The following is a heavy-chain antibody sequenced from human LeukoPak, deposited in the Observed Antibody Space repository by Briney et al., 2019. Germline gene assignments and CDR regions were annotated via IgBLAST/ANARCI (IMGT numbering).Heavy chain of an antibody. J-gene: IGHJ4*02. CDR1: GFTFSSYA. CDR2: VTGTGSTT. V-gene: IGHV3-23*01. D-gene: IGHD5-18*01. CDR3: AKDDSSDTGILVDS. Sequence: GGSLRLSCAASGFTFSSYAMTWVRQAPGKGLEWVSTVTGTGSTTYYADSVKGRFAISRDNSKNTLYLQVNSLRAEDTAAYYCAKDDSSDTGILVDSWGQGTLVTVSS.